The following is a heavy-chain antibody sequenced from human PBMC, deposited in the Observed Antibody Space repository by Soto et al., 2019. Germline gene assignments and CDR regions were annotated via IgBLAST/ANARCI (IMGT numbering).Heavy chain of an antibody. CDR3: AKYPRGAYGPFDC. CDR2: SSESGDIT. D-gene: IGHD3-10*01. Sequence: EVQLLESGGGLVQPGGSLRLSCAASGFTFSSYPMSWVRQVPGKGLEWVSASSESGDITTYTDSVKGRFTISRDNSKSTLYLQMNSLRADDTALYFCAKYPRGAYGPFDCWGQGTLVTVSS. J-gene: IGHJ4*02. CDR1: GFTFSSYP. V-gene: IGHV3-23*01.